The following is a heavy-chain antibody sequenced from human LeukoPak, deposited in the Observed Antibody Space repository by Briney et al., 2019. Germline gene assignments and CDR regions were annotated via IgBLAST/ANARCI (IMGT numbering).Heavy chain of an antibody. D-gene: IGHD6-19*01. CDR3: ARVGTSGWTSDY. J-gene: IGHJ4*02. V-gene: IGHV3-48*04. Sequence: GGSLTLSCAASGFTFSIYSINWVRQPPAKGLEWLSYISSSSRTISYPDSLKGRFTVSRANAKNSVDLQMDSGRAEETAVYYCARVGTSGWTSDYGGQGTPVTVSS. CDR2: ISSSSRTI. CDR1: GFTFSIYS.